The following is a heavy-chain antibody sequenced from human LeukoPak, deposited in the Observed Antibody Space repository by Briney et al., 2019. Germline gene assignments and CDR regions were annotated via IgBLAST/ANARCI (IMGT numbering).Heavy chain of an antibody. CDR1: GLTFSSYW. V-gene: IGHV3-74*01. CDR2: IKSDGSST. J-gene: IGHJ5*02. Sequence: GGSLRLSCAAPGLTFSSYWMHWVRQGPGKGLVWVSRIKSDGSSTSYADSVKGRFTISRDNAKNTLYLQMNSLRDEDTAVYYCARESGYHGSGFDPWGQGTLVTVSS. D-gene: IGHD3-10*01. CDR3: ARESGYHGSGFDP.